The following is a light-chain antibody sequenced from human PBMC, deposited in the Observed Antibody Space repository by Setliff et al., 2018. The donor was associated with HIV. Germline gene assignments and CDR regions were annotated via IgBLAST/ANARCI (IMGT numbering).Light chain of an antibody. J-gene: IGLJ1*01. CDR2: DVI. CDR1: SSDVGAYDY. CDR3: CSYAGTSSYI. Sequence: QSALAQPRSVSGSPGQSVTFSCTGSSSDVGAYDYVSWYQQHPGKAPKLILYDVIKRPSGVPDRFSGSKYGDTASLTISGLQSEDEADYYCCSYAGTSSYIFGSGTKVTVL. V-gene: IGLV2-11*01.